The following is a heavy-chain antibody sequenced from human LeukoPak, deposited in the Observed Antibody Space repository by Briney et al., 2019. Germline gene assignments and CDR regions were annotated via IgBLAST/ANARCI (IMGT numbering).Heavy chain of an antibody. J-gene: IGHJ6*02. V-gene: IGHV1-46*01. CDR2: INLSGGST. CDR3: ARSGGSTSWTIYSYYGMDV. Sequence: LWASVKVSCKASGYTFTGYYMHWVRQAPGQGLEWMGIINLSGGSTNYAQKFQGRVTMTRDTSTSTVYMELSSLRSEDTAVYYCARSGGSTSWTIYSYYGMDVWGQGTTVTVSS. D-gene: IGHD2-2*01. CDR1: GYTFTGYY.